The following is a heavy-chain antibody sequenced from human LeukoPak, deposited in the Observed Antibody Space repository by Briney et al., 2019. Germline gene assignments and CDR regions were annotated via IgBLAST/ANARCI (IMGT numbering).Heavy chain of an antibody. D-gene: IGHD3-10*01. CDR2: ISDDGSNK. CDR1: GFTFSSYV. J-gene: IGHJ4*02. V-gene: IGHV3-30*18. CDR3: AKVGLVYYGSGSATYFDY. Sequence: PGRSLRLSCAASGFTFSSYVMHWVRQAPGKGLEWVAVISDDGSNKYYADSVKSRFTISRDNSKNTLYLQMNSLRAEDTAVYYCAKVGLVYYGSGSATYFDYWGQGTLVTVSS.